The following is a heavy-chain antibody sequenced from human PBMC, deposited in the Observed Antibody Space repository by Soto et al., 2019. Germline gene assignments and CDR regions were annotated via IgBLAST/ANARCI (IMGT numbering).Heavy chain of an antibody. Sequence: SETLSLTCAVYGGSFSGYYWSWIRQPPGKGLEWIGEINHSGSTNYNPSLKSRVTISVDTSKNQFSLKLSSVTAADTAVYYCARKGSSCYDYWGQGTLVTVSS. D-gene: IGHD6-13*01. CDR3: ARKGSSCYDY. V-gene: IGHV4-34*01. CDR1: GGSFSGYY. J-gene: IGHJ4*02. CDR2: INHSGST.